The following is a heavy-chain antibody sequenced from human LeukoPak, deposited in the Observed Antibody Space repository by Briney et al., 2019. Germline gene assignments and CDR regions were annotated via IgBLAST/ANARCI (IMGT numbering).Heavy chain of an antibody. CDR1: GFTFSSYA. D-gene: IGHD2-8*01. V-gene: IGHV3-23*01. Sequence: PGGSLRLSCAASGFTFSSYAMSWVRQAPGKGLEWVSSITGSGAGTYYADSVKGRFTISRDNSENTLYLQMNSLRAEDTAVYYCXXDRPNXXXXXXXXXRXNGDXWGQGTQVT. J-gene: IGHJ4*02. CDR2: ITGSGAGT. CDR3: XXDRPNXXXXXXXXXRXNGDX.